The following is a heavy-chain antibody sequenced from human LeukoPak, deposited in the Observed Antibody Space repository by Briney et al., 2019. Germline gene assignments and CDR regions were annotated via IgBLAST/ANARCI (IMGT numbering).Heavy chain of an antibody. D-gene: IGHD3-22*01. CDR1: GFTFSSYS. V-gene: IGHV3-21*04. CDR2: ISSSSSYI. J-gene: IGHJ4*02. CDR3: AKDMGSHYYDSSGYFGFDY. Sequence: PGGSLRLSCAASGFTFSSYSMNWVRQAPGKGLEWVSSISSSSSYIYYADSVKGRFTISRDNAKNSPYLQMNSLRAEDTALYYCAKDMGSHYYDSSGYFGFDYWGQGTLVTVSS.